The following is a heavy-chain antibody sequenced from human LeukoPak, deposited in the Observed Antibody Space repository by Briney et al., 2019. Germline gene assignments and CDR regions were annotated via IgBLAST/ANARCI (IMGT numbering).Heavy chain of an antibody. CDR3: AREVYSSRWYGKSYYFDY. Sequence: GGSLRLSCAASGFTFEDDGMSWVRQAPGKGLEWVSGINWNGGSTGYADSVKGRFTISRDNAKNSLYLQMNSLRAEDTALYYCAREVYSSRWYGKSYYFDYWGQGTLVTVSS. D-gene: IGHD6-13*01. J-gene: IGHJ4*02. V-gene: IGHV3-20*04. CDR2: INWNGGST. CDR1: GFTFEDDG.